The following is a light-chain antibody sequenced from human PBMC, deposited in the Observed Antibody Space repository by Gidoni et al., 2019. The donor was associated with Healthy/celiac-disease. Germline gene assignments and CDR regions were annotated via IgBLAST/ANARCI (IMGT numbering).Light chain of an antibody. CDR1: QGIISW. CDR2: DAS. J-gene: IGKJ1*01. Sequence: DIQMTQSPSYVSASVGDRVTITCRASQGIISWLDWYQQKPGKAPKLLIYDASSLQSGVPSRFSGSGSGTDFTLTISSLQPEDFATYYCQQANSFPWTFGQWTQVEIK. V-gene: IGKV1-12*01. CDR3: QQANSFPWT.